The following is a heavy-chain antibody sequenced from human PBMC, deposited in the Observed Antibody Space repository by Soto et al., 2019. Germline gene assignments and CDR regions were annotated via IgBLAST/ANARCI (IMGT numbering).Heavy chain of an antibody. V-gene: IGHV3-53*01. CDR3: AREAAGFDI. CDR1: GFTVSDDH. Sequence: PGGTLRLFCAASGFTVSDDHMSWVRQAPGKGPEWVSVIYYGGTTYYADSVQGRFTISRDKSKNTLYLQMNDLRADDTAVYYCAREAAGFDIWGQGTMVTVSS. CDR2: IYYGGTT. J-gene: IGHJ3*02.